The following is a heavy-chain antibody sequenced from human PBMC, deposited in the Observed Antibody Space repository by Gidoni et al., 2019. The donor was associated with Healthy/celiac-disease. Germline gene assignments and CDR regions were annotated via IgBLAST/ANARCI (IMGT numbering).Heavy chain of an antibody. Sequence: QVQLLESGRGVVQPGRSLRLSCPASGFTFSSYGMHWVRQAPGKGLEWGAVIWYDGSNKYYADSVKGRFTISRDNSKNTLYLQMNSLRAEDTDVYYCAREYSGYDWGYLDYWGQGTLVTVSS. CDR2: IWYDGSNK. J-gene: IGHJ4*02. CDR3: AREYSGYDWGYLDY. CDR1: GFTFSSYG. D-gene: IGHD5-12*01. V-gene: IGHV3-33*01.